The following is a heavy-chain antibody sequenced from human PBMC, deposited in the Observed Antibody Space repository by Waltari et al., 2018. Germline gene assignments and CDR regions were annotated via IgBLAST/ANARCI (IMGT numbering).Heavy chain of an antibody. CDR1: GGSISSYY. CDR2: IYYSGST. J-gene: IGHJ2*01. V-gene: IGHV4-59*01. D-gene: IGHD6-13*01. CDR3: ARVKEGSSWYRLSYWYFDL. Sequence: QVQLQESGPGLVKPSETLSLTCTVSGGSISSYYWSWIRQPPGKGLEWIGYIYYSGSTNYNPSLKSRVTISVDTSKNQFSLKLSSVTAADTAVYYCARVKEGSSWYRLSYWYFDLWGRGTLVTVSS.